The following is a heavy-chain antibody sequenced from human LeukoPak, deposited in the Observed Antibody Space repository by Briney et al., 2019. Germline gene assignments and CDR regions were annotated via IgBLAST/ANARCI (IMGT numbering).Heavy chain of an antibody. Sequence: ASVKVSCKVSGYTLTELSMHWVRQAPGKGLEWMGGFDPEDGETIYAQKFQGRVTMTEDTSTDTAYMELSSLRSEDTAVYYCATASMVRGVIISFDYWGRGTLVTVSS. CDR1: GYTLTELS. CDR3: ATASMVRGVIISFDY. V-gene: IGHV1-24*01. D-gene: IGHD3-10*01. CDR2: FDPEDGET. J-gene: IGHJ4*02.